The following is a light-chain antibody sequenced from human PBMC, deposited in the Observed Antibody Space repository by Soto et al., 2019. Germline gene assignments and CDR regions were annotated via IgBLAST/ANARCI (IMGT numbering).Light chain of an antibody. CDR1: QSVDTY. Sequence: LTQSPAILSLSPGERATLSCTASQSVDTYIAWYQQRPGQPPRLLIHDTSHRASGVPARFRGSGSGTDFTLTITSLEPEDFAVYVCQQRRNWVSFGPGTRLE. V-gene: IGKV3-11*01. CDR2: DTS. CDR3: QQRRNWVS. J-gene: IGKJ5*01.